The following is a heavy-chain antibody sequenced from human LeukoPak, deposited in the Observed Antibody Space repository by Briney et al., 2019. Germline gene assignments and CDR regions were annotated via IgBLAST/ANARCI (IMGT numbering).Heavy chain of an antibody. Sequence: GGSLRLSCAASGFTFSSYRMSWVRQAPGNGLEWVVNIKQDGSEKYYVDSVKGRFTISRDNAKNSLYLQMNSLRAEDTAVYYCASYYSYYHVMDVWGQGTTVTVSS. V-gene: IGHV3-7*01. CDR3: ASYYSYYHVMDV. J-gene: IGHJ6*02. CDR2: IKQDGSEK. CDR1: GFTFSSYR.